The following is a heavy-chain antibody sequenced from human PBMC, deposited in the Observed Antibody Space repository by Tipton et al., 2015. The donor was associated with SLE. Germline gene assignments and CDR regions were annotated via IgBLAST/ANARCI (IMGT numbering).Heavy chain of an antibody. CDR2: IYYSGST. CDR1: GGSISSGDYY. J-gene: IGHJ4*02. Sequence: TLSLTCTVSGGSISSGDYYWSWIRQPPGKGLEWIGYIYYSGSTYYNPSLKSRVTISVDTSKNQFSLKLSSVTAADTAVYYCARSDPGIAAAGTRLERLYYFDYWGQGTLVTVSS. D-gene: IGHD6-13*01. V-gene: IGHV4-30-4*08. CDR3: ARSDPGIAAAGTRLERLYYFDY.